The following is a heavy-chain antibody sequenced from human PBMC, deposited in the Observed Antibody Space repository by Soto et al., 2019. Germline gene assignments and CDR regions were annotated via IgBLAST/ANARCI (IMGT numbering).Heavy chain of an antibody. CDR2: IYHSGST. CDR1: GGFISSGGYS. V-gene: IGHV4-30-2*01. CDR3: ARGGYCTNGVCSHFDY. Sequence: SETLSLTCAVSGGFISSGGYSWSWIRQPPGKGLEWIGYIYHSGSTYYNPSLKSRVTISVDRSKNQFSLKLSSVTAADTAVYYCARGGYCTNGVCSHFDYWGQGTLVTVSS. J-gene: IGHJ4*02. D-gene: IGHD2-8*01.